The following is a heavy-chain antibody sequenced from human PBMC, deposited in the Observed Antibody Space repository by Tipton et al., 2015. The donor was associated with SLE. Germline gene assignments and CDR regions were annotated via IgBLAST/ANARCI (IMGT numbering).Heavy chain of an antibody. CDR2: IYYGGET. Sequence: LRLSCAASGFTFSIYAMHWVRQPPGKGLEWIGSIYYGGETYYNPSLKSRVTISVDTSKNQFSLKLNSVTAADTAMYYCARDRGTTSWFDPWGQGTLVTVSS. CDR3: ARDRGTTSWFDP. J-gene: IGHJ5*02. D-gene: IGHD3-16*01. V-gene: IGHV4-38-2*02. CDR1: GFTFSIYA.